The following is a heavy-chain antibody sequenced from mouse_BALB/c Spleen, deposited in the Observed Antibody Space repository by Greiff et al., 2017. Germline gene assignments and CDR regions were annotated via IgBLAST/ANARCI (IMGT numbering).Heavy chain of an antibody. Sequence: VHVKQSGAELVKPGASVKLSCTASGFNIKDTYMHWVKQRPEQGLEWIGRIDPANGNTKYDPKFQGKATITADTSSNTAYLQLSSLTSEDTAVYYCARDSSTFAYWGQGTLVTVSA. CDR3: ARDSSTFAY. J-gene: IGHJ3*01. CDR2: IDPANGNT. CDR1: GFNIKDTY. D-gene: IGHD3-2*01. V-gene: IGHV14-3*02.